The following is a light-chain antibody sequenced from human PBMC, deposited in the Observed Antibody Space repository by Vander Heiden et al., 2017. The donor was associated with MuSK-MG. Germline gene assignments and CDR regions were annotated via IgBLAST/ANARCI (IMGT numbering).Light chain of an antibody. Sequence: QSALTQPASVSGSPGQSITTSSTGTSSDVGGYNYVSWYQQHPGKAPKLMIYEVSNRPSGVSNRFSGSKSGNTASLTISGLQAEDEADYYCISYTSISTYVFGTGTKVTGL. J-gene: IGLJ1*01. CDR2: EVS. CDR1: SSDVGGYNY. V-gene: IGLV2-14*01. CDR3: ISYTSISTYV.